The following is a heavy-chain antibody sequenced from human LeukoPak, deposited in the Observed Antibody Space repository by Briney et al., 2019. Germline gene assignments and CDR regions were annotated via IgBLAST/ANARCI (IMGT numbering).Heavy chain of an antibody. D-gene: IGHD3-16*01. J-gene: IGHJ4*02. V-gene: IGHV4-39*07. Sequence: PSETLSPTCTVSGGSISSSSYYWGWIRQPPGKGLEWIGSIYYSGSTYYNPSLKSRVTISVDTSKNQFSLKLSSVTAADTAVYYCARGVVITLGGAADYWGQGTLVTVSS. CDR1: GGSISSSSYY. CDR2: IYYSGST. CDR3: ARGVVITLGGAADY.